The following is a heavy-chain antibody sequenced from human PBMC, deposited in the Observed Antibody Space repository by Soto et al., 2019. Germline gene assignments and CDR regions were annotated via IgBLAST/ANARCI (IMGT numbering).Heavy chain of an antibody. Sequence: QIHLVQSGAEVKKPGASVKVSCKGSGYGFTTYGITWVRQAPGQGLEWMAWISAHNGNTNYAQKLQGRVTVTRDTSPSTAYMELRSRTSDDTAVYYCARGRYGDYWGQGALVTVSS. CDR2: ISAHNGNT. J-gene: IGHJ4*02. CDR3: ARGRYGDY. CDR1: GYGFTTYG. V-gene: IGHV1-18*01. D-gene: IGHD1-1*01.